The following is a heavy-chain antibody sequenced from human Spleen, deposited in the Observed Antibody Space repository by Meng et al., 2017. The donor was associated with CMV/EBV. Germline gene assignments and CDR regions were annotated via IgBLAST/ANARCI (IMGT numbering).Heavy chain of an antibody. CDR1: RGTFSSYG. J-gene: IGHJ3*02. CDR3: ARDCSRTSCQGDI. V-gene: IGHV1-2*02. Sequence: ASVKVSCKASRGTFSSYGISWVRQAPGQGLEWMGWISPKSGGTSDAQKVQGRITMTRDTSISTAYMELSNLRSDDTAVFYCARDCSRTSCQGDIWGQGTMVTVSS. CDR2: ISPKSGGT. D-gene: IGHD2-2*01.